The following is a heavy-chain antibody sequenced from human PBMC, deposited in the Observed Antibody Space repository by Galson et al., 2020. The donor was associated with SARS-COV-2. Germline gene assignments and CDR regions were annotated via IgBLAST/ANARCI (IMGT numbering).Heavy chain of an antibody. CDR3: ARQGVNMIVLVSVPGWYFDL. CDR1: GYSVSTTNY. J-gene: IGHJ2*01. V-gene: IGHV4-38-2*02. Sequence: TLSLTCTVSGYSVSTTNYWGWVRQPPGRGLEWIGSVYPSGTTYYNPSLKSRVTISVDTSKNQFSLRLDSVTAADTALYYCARQGVNMIVLVSVPGWYFDLWGRGTLVTVSS. CDR2: VYPSGTT. D-gene: IGHD3-22*01.